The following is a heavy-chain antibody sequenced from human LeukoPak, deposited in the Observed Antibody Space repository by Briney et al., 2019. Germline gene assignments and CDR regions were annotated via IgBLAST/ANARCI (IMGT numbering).Heavy chain of an antibody. CDR1: GFTFSDYY. J-gene: IGHJ3*02. V-gene: IGHV3-11*06. CDR2: ISSSSSYI. D-gene: IGHD3-3*01. CDR3: ARDYDDFWSGSDAFDI. Sequence: GGSLRLSCAASGFTFSDYYMSWIRQAPGKGLEWVSSISSSSSYIYYADSVKGRFTISRDNAKNSLYLQMNSLRAEDTAVYYCARDYDDFWSGSDAFDIWGQGTMVTVSS.